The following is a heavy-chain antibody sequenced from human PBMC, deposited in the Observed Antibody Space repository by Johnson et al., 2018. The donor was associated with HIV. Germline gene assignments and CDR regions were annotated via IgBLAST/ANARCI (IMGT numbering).Heavy chain of an antibody. CDR1: GFIFSDYY. Sequence: QVQLVESGGGVVQPGGSLRLSCAASGFIFSDYYMTWIRQAPGKGLEWVSYISRSGSTIYYAASVKGRFTISRDNAKNSLYLQMNSLRVEDTALYYCARPADYGDYSRDAFDIWGQGTMVTVSS. CDR2: ISRSGSTI. D-gene: IGHD4-17*01. J-gene: IGHJ3*02. V-gene: IGHV3-11*04. CDR3: ARPADYGDYSRDAFDI.